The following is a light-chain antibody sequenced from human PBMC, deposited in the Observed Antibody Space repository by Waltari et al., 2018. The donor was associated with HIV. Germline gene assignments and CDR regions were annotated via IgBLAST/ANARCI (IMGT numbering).Light chain of an antibody. Sequence: QSVLTQPPSAAGPPGQRVNISYSQVSPHVGSNAVNWYRQFPGEAPKLLIYTNIQRPSGVPDRFSGSKSGTSASLAISGLQSEDEADCYCAVWDDSLRSVLFGGGTRLTVL. J-gene: IGLJ3*02. CDR1: SPHVGSNA. CDR2: TNI. V-gene: IGLV1-44*01. CDR3: AVWDDSLRSVL.